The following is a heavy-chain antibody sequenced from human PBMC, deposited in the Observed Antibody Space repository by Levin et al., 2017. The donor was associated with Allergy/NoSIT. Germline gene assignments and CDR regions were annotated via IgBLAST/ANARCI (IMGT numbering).Heavy chain of an antibody. CDR1: GFTFSGYY. CDR3: ARDRGAVAGDYFDY. J-gene: IGHJ4*02. V-gene: IGHV3-11*05. Sequence: MTGGSLRLSCAASGFTFSGYYMSWIRQAPGKGPQWVSYISSSGDYANYADSVKGRFTISRDNAKNSLYLEMDNLRAEDTAVYYCARDRGAVAGDYFDYWGQGTLVTVSS. CDR2: ISSSGDYA. D-gene: IGHD6-19*01.